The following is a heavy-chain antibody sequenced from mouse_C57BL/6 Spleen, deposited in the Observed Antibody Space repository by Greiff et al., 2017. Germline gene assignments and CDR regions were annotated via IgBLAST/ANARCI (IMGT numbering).Heavy chain of an antibody. CDR2: IDPSDSET. J-gene: IGHJ4*01. CDR3: ASVYRYAMDY. CDR1: GYTFTSYW. V-gene: IGHV1-52*01. Sequence: LQQPGAELVRPGSSVKLSCKASGYTFTSYWMHWVKQRPIQGLEWIGNIDPSDSETHYNQKFKDKATLTVDKSSSTAYMQLSSLTSEDSAVYYCASVYRYAMDYWGQGTSVTVSS. D-gene: IGHD2-3*01.